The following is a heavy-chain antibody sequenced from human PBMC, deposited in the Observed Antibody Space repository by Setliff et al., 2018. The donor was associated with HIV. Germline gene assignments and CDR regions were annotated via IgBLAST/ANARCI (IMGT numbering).Heavy chain of an antibody. CDR3: ATCNPYYSYMDV. CDR2: INSDGRST. Sequence: GGSLRLSCATSGFTFSSYWMHWVRQAPGKGLQWIARINSDGRSTDYAESVKGRFTISKDTARNTLYLQMNNVRVEDTAVYYCATCNPYYSYMDVWGKGTTVTVSS. CDR1: GFTFSSYW. J-gene: IGHJ6*03. V-gene: IGHV3-74*01.